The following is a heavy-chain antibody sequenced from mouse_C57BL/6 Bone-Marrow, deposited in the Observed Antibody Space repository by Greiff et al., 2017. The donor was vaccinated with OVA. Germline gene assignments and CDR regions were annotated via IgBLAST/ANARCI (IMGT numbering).Heavy chain of an antibody. CDR3: ARRELDGYDGAMDY. CDR2: INPYNGGT. J-gene: IGHJ4*01. V-gene: IGHV1-19*01. D-gene: IGHD2-2*01. Sequence: VQLQQSGPVLVKPGASVKMSCKASGYTFTDYYMNWVKQSHGKSLEWIGVINPYNGGTSYNQKFKGKATLTVEKSSSTAYMELNSLTSEDSAVYYCARRELDGYDGAMDYWGQGTSVTVSS. CDR1: GYTFTDYY.